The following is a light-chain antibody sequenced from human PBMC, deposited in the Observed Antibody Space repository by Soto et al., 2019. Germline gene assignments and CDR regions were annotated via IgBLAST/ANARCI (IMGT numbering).Light chain of an antibody. CDR2: GTF. CDR1: QDIRTE. CDR3: LQDFKYPRT. V-gene: IGKV1-6*01. J-gene: IGKJ1*01. Sequence: AIQMTQSPSSLSSSVGDRVTITCRASQDIRTELGWYQQKPGKAPRLLIYGTFSLQSGVPSRFSGSGSGTDITLTISSLQPDDFATYYCLQDFKYPRTFGQGTKVDVK.